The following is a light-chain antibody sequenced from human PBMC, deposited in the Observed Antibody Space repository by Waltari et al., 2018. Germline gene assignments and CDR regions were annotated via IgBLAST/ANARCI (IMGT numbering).Light chain of an antibody. CDR2: DVS. J-gene: IGLJ2*01. V-gene: IGLV2-11*01. Sequence: QSALPPPRSVSGFPGQSVTIPCTRTSIAVGGLNYLSWYQQHPGNAPNLMIYDVSKRPSGVPDRFSGSKSGNTASLTISGLQAEDEADYYCCSYAGSYTLVVFGGGTKLTVL. CDR1: SIAVGGLNY. CDR3: CSYAGSYTLVV.